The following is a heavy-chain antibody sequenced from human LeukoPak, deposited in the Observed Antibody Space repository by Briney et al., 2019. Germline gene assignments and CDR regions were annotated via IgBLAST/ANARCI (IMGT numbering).Heavy chain of an antibody. J-gene: IGHJ3*02. CDR2: IIPIFGTA. CDR1: GGTFSSYA. D-gene: IGHD3-22*01. CDR3: ARLSAYKVVVITTFSYAFDI. Sequence: SVKVSCKASGGTFSSYAISWVRQAPGQGLEWMGGIIPIFGTANYAQKFQGRVTITADESTSTAYMELSSLRSEDTAVYYCARLSAYKVVVITTFSYAFDIWGQGTMVTVSS. V-gene: IGHV1-69*13.